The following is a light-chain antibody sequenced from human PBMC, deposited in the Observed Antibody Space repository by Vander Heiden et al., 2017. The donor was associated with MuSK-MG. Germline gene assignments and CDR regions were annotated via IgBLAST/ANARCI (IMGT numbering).Light chain of an antibody. CDR2: AAS. J-gene: IGKJ1*01. CDR3: QQSDSTPRT. CDR1: QSISTY. V-gene: IGKV1-39*01. Sequence: DIQMTQSPSSLSASVGDRVIITCRARQSISTYLNWYQQKPRKAPKLLIYAASNLQSGVPSRFSGSGSGTDFTLTIRRLQPEDFATYYCQQSDSTPRTFGQGTKVEIK.